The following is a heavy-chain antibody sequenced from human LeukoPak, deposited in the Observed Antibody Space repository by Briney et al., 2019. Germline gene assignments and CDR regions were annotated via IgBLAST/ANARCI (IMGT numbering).Heavy chain of an antibody. CDR1: GLTFITYG. CDR2: ISNTGSPI. J-gene: IGHJ4*02. CDR3: ARGRGEY. D-gene: IGHD3-10*01. Sequence: GGSLRLSCVASGLTFITYGMNWVRQSPGKGLEWVSYISNTGSPIYYADSVKGRFTISIDNAKNSLYLQMNSLRVEDTAMYYCARGRGEYWGQGTLVTVSS. V-gene: IGHV3-48*01.